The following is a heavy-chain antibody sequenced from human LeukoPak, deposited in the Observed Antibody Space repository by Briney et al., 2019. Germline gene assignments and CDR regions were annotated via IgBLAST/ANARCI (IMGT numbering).Heavy chain of an antibody. J-gene: IGHJ4*02. Sequence: GGSLRLSCAASGFTFSSYSMNWVRQAPGKGLEWVSFITSSSSIIYYADSVKGRFTISRDNAKNSLYLQMNSLRSEDTAVYYCARASGTTFGYWGQGTLVTVSS. D-gene: IGHD1-1*01. CDR3: ARASGTTFGY. CDR2: ITSSSSII. V-gene: IGHV3-21*05. CDR1: GFTFSSYS.